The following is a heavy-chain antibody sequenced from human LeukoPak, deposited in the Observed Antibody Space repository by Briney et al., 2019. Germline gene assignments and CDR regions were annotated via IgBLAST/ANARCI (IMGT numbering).Heavy chain of an antibody. Sequence: ASVKVSCKASGYTFTGYYMHWARQAPGQGLEWMGWINPNSGGTNYAQKFQGRVTMTRDTSISTAYMELSRLRSDDTAVYYCASGITIFGVVKDRYQLDPWGQGTLVTVSS. D-gene: IGHD3-3*01. V-gene: IGHV1-2*02. CDR1: GYTFTGYY. CDR3: ASGITIFGVVKDRYQLDP. J-gene: IGHJ5*02. CDR2: INPNSGGT.